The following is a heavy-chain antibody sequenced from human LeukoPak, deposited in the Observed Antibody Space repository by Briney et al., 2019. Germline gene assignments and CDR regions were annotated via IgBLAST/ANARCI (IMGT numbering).Heavy chain of an antibody. J-gene: IGHJ4*02. CDR2: ILHTGPT. Sequence: SETLSLTCAVSGVSITDNWWSWVRQPPGKGLEWIGEILHTGPTNFNPSLKSRVTISMDKSKNQFSLKLSSVTAADTAVYYCARLAQLWERDYWGQGTLVTVSS. CDR1: GVSITDNW. D-gene: IGHD5-18*01. CDR3: ARLAQLWERDY. V-gene: IGHV4-4*02.